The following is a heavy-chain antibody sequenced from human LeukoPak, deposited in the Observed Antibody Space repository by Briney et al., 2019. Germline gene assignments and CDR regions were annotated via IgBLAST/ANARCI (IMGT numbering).Heavy chain of an antibody. CDR2: ISYIGST. D-gene: IGHD4-17*01. CDR1: GGSFSSHY. Sequence: SETLSLTCTVSGGSFSSHYWSWIRQPPGKGLEWIGYISYIGSTNYNPSLKSRVTISVDTSKNRFSLKLSSVTAADAAVYFCARDPTTVTKGLDLWGQGTMVTVSS. V-gene: IGHV4-59*11. CDR3: ARDPTTVTKGLDL. J-gene: IGHJ3*01.